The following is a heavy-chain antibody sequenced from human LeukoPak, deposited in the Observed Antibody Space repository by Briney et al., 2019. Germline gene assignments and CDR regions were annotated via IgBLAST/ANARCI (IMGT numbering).Heavy chain of an antibody. CDR2: IHPGDGDR. D-gene: IGHD2-21*02. V-gene: IGHV1-46*01. Sequence: ASVKISCNTSGYTFTSCIIDWMRRAPGQGFEWVAKIHPGDGDRDYAQRFQGRVTMASDSSTTTVYMELTGLTSEDTAVYYCARDLFGAWTSDYWGQGTLITVSS. CDR3: ARDLFGAWTSDY. J-gene: IGHJ4*02. CDR1: GYTFTSCI.